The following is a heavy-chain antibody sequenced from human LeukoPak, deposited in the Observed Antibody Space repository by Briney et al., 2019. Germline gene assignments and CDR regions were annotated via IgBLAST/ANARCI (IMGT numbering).Heavy chain of an antibody. V-gene: IGHV4-4*02. CDR3: ARQADDSSSSLVYFDY. Sequence: KPSGTLSLTCAVSGGSITSGNWWTWVRQPPGKGLEWIGEIYHSGSTNYNPSLKSRLTISVDKSKNQFSLALSSVTAADTAVYYCARQADDSSSSLVYFDYWGQGTLVTVSS. CDR1: GGSITSGNW. CDR2: IYHSGST. D-gene: IGHD6-6*01. J-gene: IGHJ4*02.